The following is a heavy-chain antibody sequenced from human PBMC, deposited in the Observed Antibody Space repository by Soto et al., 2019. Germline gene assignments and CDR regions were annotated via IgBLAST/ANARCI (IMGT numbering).Heavy chain of an antibody. D-gene: IGHD5-18*01. CDR3: ARSQDTAMVNYYYYGMDV. CDR2: IWYDGSNK. J-gene: IGHJ6*02. Sequence: GGSLRLSCAASGFTFSSYGMHWVRQAPGKGLEWVAVIWYDGSNKYYADSVKGRFTISRDNSKNTLYLQMNSLRAEDTAVYYCARSQDTAMVNYYYYGMDVWGQGTTVTVSS. CDR1: GFTFSSYG. V-gene: IGHV3-33*01.